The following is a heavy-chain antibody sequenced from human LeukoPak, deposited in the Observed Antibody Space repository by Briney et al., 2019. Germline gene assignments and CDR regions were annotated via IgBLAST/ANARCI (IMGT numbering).Heavy chain of an antibody. V-gene: IGHV1-69*13. CDR3: ATEYCTTSSCYPPFDY. Sequence: SVKVSCRASGYTFTSYGISWVRQAPGQGLEWMGGIIPIFNTTNYAQKFQARVTITADESTNTAYMELSSLRSEDTAVYYCATEYCTTSSCYPPFDYWGQGTLVTVSS. J-gene: IGHJ4*02. D-gene: IGHD2-2*01. CDR1: GYTFTSYG. CDR2: IIPIFNTT.